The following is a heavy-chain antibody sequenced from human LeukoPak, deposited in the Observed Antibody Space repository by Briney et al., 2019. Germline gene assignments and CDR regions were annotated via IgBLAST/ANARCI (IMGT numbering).Heavy chain of an antibody. J-gene: IGHJ4*02. Sequence: GGSLRLSCEVSGFTFSSYGMSWVRQAPGKGLERVSGIRGSGGGTYYADSVKGRFTISRDNSKNTVYLQMNSLRAEDTAVYYCARLYSSSWYGPRYYFDYWGQGTLVTVSS. CDR2: IRGSGGGT. CDR3: ARLYSSSWYGPRYYFDY. V-gene: IGHV3-23*01. D-gene: IGHD6-13*01. CDR1: GFTFSSYG.